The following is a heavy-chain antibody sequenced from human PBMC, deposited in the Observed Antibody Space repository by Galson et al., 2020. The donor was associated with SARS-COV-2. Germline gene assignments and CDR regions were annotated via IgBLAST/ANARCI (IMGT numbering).Heavy chain of an antibody. CDR1: GFSFNDHF. CDR3: TRDWSGAGDY. CDR2: IRNKASSYTT. Sequence: GESLKFSCIASGFSFNDHFMDWVRQAPGKGLEWVARIRNKASSYTTEYAASVRGRFTISRDDSKNSVHLQANSLKTEDTAVYYCTRDWSGAGDYWGQGTLVTVSA. J-gene: IGHJ4*02. D-gene: IGHD3-10*01. V-gene: IGHV3-72*01.